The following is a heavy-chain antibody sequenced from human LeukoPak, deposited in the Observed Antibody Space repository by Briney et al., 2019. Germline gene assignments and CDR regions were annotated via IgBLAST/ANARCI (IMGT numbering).Heavy chain of an antibody. J-gene: IGHJ5*02. D-gene: IGHD6-13*01. V-gene: IGHV4-59*11. Sequence: SETLSLTCTVSGGSISSHYWSWIRQPPGKGLEWIGYIYYSGSTNYNPSLKSRITISLDTSKNQFSLKLSSVTAAGTAVYFYARLKYSSSWYWFDPWGQGTLVTVSS. CDR2: IYYSGST. CDR1: GGSISSHY. CDR3: ARLKYSSSWYWFDP.